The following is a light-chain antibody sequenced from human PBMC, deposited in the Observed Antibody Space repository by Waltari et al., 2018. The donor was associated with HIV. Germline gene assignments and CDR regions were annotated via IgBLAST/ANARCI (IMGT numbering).Light chain of an antibody. Sequence: DIQMTQSPFTLSASVGDRVTITCRASQNINSWLAWYQQKPGKAPKLLIYKASILESGVPSRFIGYKSGTEFTLTISSLHPDDFATYYCQHYQTYPWTFGQGTKVEIK. CDR1: QNINSW. CDR2: KAS. CDR3: QHYQTYPWT. V-gene: IGKV1-5*03. J-gene: IGKJ1*01.